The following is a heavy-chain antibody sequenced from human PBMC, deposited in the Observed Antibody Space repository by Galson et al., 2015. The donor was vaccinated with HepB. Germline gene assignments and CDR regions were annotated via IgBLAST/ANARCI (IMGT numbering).Heavy chain of an antibody. J-gene: IGHJ2*01. D-gene: IGHD6-13*01. V-gene: IGHV4-4*02. CDR1: GGSINNYNW. Sequence: ETLSLTCVVSGGSINNYNWWGWVRQPPGKGLEWIGDIFHSGTTNSNPSLKSRVTISIDKSKNQFSLKLTSVIAADTAVYYCARGVARDSSSWYGWYFDLWGRGTLVTVSS. CDR2: IFHSGTT. CDR3: ARGVARDSSSWYGWYFDL.